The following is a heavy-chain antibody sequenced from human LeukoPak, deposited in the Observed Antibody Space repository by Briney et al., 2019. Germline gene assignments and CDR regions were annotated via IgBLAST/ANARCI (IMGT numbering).Heavy chain of an antibody. V-gene: IGHV4-39*01. CDR1: GGSITSNSHH. D-gene: IGHD3-9*01. CDR3: ARRGDILTDYAFDY. CDR2: IYYSGTT. Sequence: PSETLSLTCTVSGGSITSNSHHWDWIRQAPGKGLEWIGNIYYSGTTSYNPSLQSRVSISVDTSKNQFSLRLSPVTAADTAVYYCARRGDILTDYAFDYWGQGTLVTVSS. J-gene: IGHJ4*02.